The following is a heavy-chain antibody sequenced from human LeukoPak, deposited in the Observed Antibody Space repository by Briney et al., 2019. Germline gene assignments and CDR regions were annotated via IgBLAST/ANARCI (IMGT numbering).Heavy chain of an antibody. D-gene: IGHD3-10*01. V-gene: IGHV4-39*07. CDR3: ARYDYGSGKYYFDY. Sequence: SETLSLTCTVSGGSISSSSYYWGWIRQPPGKGLEWIGSIYYSGSTYYNPSLKSRVIISVDTSKNQFSLKLSSVTAADTAVYYCARYDYGSGKYYFDYWGQGTLVTVSS. J-gene: IGHJ4*02. CDR1: GGSISSSSYY. CDR2: IYYSGST.